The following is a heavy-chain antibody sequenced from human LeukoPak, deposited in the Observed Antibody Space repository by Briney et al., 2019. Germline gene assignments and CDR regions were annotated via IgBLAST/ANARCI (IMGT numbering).Heavy chain of an antibody. J-gene: IGHJ6*02. CDR2: ISGSGGST. V-gene: IGHV3-23*01. CDR3: AKDLYCSGGSCYSGAQAKYYYYYGMDV. Sequence: GGSLRLSCAASGFTFSSYAMSWVRQAPGKGLEWVSAISGSGGSTYYADSVKGRFTISRDNSKNTLYLQMNSLRAEDTAVYYCAKDLYCSGGSCYSGAQAKYYYYYGMDVWGQGTTVTVSS. D-gene: IGHD2-15*01. CDR1: GFTFSSYA.